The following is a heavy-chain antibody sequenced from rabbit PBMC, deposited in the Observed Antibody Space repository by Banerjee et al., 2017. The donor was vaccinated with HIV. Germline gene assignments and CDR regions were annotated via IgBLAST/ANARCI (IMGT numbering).Heavy chain of an antibody. CDR3: VRDQSGYNGYGPYYFNL. CDR1: GFDFSSYG. D-gene: IGHD6-1*01. V-gene: IGHV1S47*01. J-gene: IGHJ4*01. CDR2: IEPIFGRT. Sequence: QEQLVESGGGLVQPGGSLKLSCKASGFDFSSYGVSWVRQAPGKGLEWIGYIEPIFGRTYYASWVNGRFTISSHNAQNMLYLHLNSLTAADTATYFCVRDQSGYNGYGPYYFNLLGPGSLVTVS.